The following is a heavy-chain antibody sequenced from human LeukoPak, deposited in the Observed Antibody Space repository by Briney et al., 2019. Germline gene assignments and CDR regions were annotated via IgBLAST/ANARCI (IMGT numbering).Heavy chain of an antibody. J-gene: IGHJ5*02. D-gene: IGHD3-22*01. V-gene: IGHV3-9*01. CDR1: GFTFDDYA. CDR3: ARLFSGYS. CDR2: ISWNSGSI. Sequence: GGSLRLSCAASGFTFDDYAMHWVRQAPGKGLEWVSGISWNSGSIGYADSVKGRFTISRDNAKNSLYLQMNSLRAEDTAVYYCARLFSGYSWGQGTLVTVSS.